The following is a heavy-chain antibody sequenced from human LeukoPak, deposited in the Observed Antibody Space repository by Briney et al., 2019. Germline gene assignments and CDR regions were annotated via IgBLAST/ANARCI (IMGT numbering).Heavy chain of an antibody. V-gene: IGHV3-30*02. CDR2: IPYDGSNK. D-gene: IGHD3-22*01. Sequence: GGSLRLSCAASGFTFIGYGMHWVRQAPGKGLEWVAFIPYDGSNKYYADSVKGRLTISRDNSKNTLYLQMNSLRAEDTAVYYCASPYDPRSYWGQGTLVTVSS. J-gene: IGHJ4*02. CDR1: GFTFIGYG. CDR3: ASPYDPRSY.